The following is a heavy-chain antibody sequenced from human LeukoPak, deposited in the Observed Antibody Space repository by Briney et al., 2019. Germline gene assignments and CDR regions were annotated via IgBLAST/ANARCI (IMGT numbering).Heavy chain of an antibody. CDR3: AKDDGWVQYAN. D-gene: IGHD5-24*01. Sequence: GGSLRLSCAASGFTFSSYSMNWVRQAPGKGLEWVSSISSSSSYIYYADSVKGRFTISRDNAKNSLYLQMNSLRAEDTAVYYCAKDDGWVQYANWGQGTLVTVSS. V-gene: IGHV3-21*04. CDR2: ISSSSSYI. CDR1: GFTFSSYS. J-gene: IGHJ4*02.